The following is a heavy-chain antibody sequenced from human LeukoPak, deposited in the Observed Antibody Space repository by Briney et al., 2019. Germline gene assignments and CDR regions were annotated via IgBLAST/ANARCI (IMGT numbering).Heavy chain of an antibody. J-gene: IGHJ3*02. D-gene: IGHD3-3*01. V-gene: IGHV4-59*01. Sequence: PSETLSLTCTVSGSSISSYYWSWIRQPPGKGLEWIEYIYYSGSTNYNPSLKSRVTISVDTSKNQFSLKLSSVTAADTAVYYCARGNDFWSGYSGDAFDIWGQGTMVTVSS. CDR3: ARGNDFWSGYSGDAFDI. CDR2: IYYSGST. CDR1: GSSISSYY.